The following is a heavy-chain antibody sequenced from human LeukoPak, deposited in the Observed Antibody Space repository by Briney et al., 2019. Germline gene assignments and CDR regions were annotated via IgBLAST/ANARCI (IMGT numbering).Heavy chain of an antibody. D-gene: IGHD5-12*01. CDR3: ARAGYDLEC. J-gene: IGHJ4*02. Sequence: SETLSLTCTVSGGSISSYYWSWIRQPPGKGLEWIGYIYYSGSTYYNPSLKSRVTISVDTSKNQFSLKLSSVTAADTAVYYCARAGYDLECWGQGTLVTVSS. CDR1: GGSISSYY. V-gene: IGHV4-59*06. CDR2: IYYSGST.